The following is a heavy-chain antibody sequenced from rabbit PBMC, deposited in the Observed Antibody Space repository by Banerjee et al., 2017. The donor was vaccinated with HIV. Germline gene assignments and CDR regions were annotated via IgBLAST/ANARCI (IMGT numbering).Heavy chain of an antibody. V-gene: IGHV1S45*01. Sequence: QEQLVESGGGLVTLGGSLKLSCKASGIDFSRYGISWIRQAPGKGLEWIASIYAGSSGSTYYANWAKGRFTISKTSSTTVTLQMTSLTAADTATYFCARDSGGVSDFTLRGPGTLVTVS. CDR3: ARDSGGVSDFTL. CDR2: IYAGSSGST. CDR1: GIDFSRYG. D-gene: IGHD1-1*01. J-gene: IGHJ4*01.